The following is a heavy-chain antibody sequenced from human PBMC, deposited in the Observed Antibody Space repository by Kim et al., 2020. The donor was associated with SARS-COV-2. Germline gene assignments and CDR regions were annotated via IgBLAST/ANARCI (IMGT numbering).Heavy chain of an antibody. D-gene: IGHD5-12*01. Sequence: NYNPSLKSRVTISVDTSKNQFSLKLSSVTAADTAVYYCARSAVATYYFDYWGQGTLVTVSS. J-gene: IGHJ4*02. CDR3: ARSAVATYYFDY. V-gene: IGHV4-59*01.